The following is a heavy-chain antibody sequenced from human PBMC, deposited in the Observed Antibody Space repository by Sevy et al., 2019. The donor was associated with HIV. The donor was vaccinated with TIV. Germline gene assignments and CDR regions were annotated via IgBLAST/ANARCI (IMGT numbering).Heavy chain of an antibody. D-gene: IGHD2-21*02. CDR2: IFSDGNYQ. CDR1: GFTFSNYG. CDR3: ARESGSDWYLDY. J-gene: IGHJ4*02. V-gene: IGHV3-33*08. Sequence: GGSLRLSCSTFGFTFSNYGMHWVRQAPGRGLEWVAAIFSDGNYQYYADSVKGRFTISRDDSKNTLYLQMDSLRAEDTAVYYCARESGSDWYLDYWGQGTLVTVSS.